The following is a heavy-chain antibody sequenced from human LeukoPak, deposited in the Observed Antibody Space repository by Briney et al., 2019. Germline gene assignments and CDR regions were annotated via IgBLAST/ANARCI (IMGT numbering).Heavy chain of an antibody. CDR2: ISYDGSNK. CDR3: AKDRITVYYYYGMDV. J-gene: IGHJ6*02. CDR1: GFTFSSYG. Sequence: GGSLRLSCAASGFTFSSYGMHWVRQAPGKGLEWVAVISYDGSNKYYADSVKGRFTISRDNSKNTLYLQMNSLRAEGTAVYYCAKDRITVYYYYGMDVWGQGTTVTVSS. V-gene: IGHV3-30*18.